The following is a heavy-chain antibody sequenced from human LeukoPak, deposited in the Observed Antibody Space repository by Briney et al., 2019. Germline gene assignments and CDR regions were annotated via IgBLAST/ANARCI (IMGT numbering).Heavy chain of an antibody. CDR1: GFAFSAYS. CDR3: AREDYGDYAENFDY. CDR2: IGSSSTSI. J-gene: IGHJ4*02. D-gene: IGHD4-17*01. Sequence: PGGSLRLSCAGSGFAFSAYSMNWVRQAPGKGLEWVSSIGSSSTSIYYADSVKGRFTISRDNAKNSLFLQMNSLRVEDTAVYYCAREDYGDYAENFDYWGQGTLVTVSS. V-gene: IGHV3-21*01.